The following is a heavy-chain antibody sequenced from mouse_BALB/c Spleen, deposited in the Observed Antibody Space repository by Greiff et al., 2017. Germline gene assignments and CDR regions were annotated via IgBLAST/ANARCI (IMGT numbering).Heavy chain of an antibody. J-gene: IGHJ4*01. D-gene: IGHD1-2*01. CDR3: ARGTATTMDY. CDR2: INPSTGYT. CDR1: GYTFTSYW. Sequence: QVQLQQSGAELAKPGASVKMSCKASGYTFTSYWMHWVKRRPGQGLEWIGYINPSTGYTEYNQKFKDKATLTADKSSSTAYMQLSSLTSEDSAVYYCARGTATTMDYWGQGTSVTVSS. V-gene: IGHV1-7*01.